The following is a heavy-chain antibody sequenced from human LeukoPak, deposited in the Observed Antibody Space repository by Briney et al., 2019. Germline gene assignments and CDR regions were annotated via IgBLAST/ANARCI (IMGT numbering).Heavy chain of an antibody. V-gene: IGHV4-61*02. J-gene: IGHJ4*02. CDR1: GGSISSGSYY. CDR3: ARSCRDGYKVDY. D-gene: IGHD5-24*01. Sequence: MTSQTLSLTCTVSGGSISSGSYYWSWIRQPAGKGLEWIGRIYTSGSTNYNPSLKSRVTISVDTSKNQFSLKLSSVTAADTAVYYCARSCRDGYKVDYWGQGTLVTVSS. CDR2: IYTSGST.